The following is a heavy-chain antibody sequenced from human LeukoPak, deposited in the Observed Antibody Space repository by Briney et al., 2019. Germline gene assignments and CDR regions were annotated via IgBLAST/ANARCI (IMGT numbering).Heavy chain of an antibody. CDR2: ISSGGRT. D-gene: IGHD1-26*01. J-gene: IGHJ4*02. CDR3: ARDGRSGNFDK. Sequence: PGGSPRLSCAASGFTVSNNYMNWVRQAPGKGLEWVSVISSGGRTYSADSVKGRFTISRDTAKNTLYLQMNSLRAEDTAVYYCARDGRSGNFDKWGQGTLVSVSS. CDR1: GFTVSNNY. V-gene: IGHV3-66*01.